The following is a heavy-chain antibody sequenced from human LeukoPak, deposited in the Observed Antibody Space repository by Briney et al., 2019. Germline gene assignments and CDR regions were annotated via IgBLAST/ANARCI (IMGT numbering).Heavy chain of an antibody. CDR1: GFTFATYV. D-gene: IGHD5-24*01. Sequence: GGSLRLSCAASGFTFATYVMTWVRQAPGKGLEWVSSVGGDGRVTYYADSVKGRFTISGDNSKNTIFLQMNSLRVEDTAVYYCAKGISADGYNFERGADYWGQGAQVIVSS. V-gene: IGHV3-23*01. J-gene: IGHJ4*02. CDR2: VGGDGRVT. CDR3: AKGISADGYNFERGADY.